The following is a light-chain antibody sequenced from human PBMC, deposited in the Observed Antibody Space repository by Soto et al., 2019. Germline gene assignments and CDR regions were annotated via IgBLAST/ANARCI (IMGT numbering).Light chain of an antibody. CDR2: SPS. J-gene: IGKJ1*01. CDR3: QHYGTSPST. V-gene: IGKV3-20*01. Sequence: DTVLTQSPGTLSLTSGGRATLSFRASQSISGTYFAWYQQKPGQAPSLLMYSPSTRATGIPDRFSGSGSGTDFTLTTSTLEPEDFAVYYCQHYGTSPSTFGRGTKVDIK. CDR1: QSISGTY.